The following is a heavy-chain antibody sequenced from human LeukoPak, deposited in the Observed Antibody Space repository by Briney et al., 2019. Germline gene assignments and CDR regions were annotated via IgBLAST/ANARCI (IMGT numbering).Heavy chain of an antibody. Sequence: GRSLRLSCAASGFTFSSYAMHWVRQAPGKGLEWVAVISYDGSNKYYADSVKGRFAISRDNSKNTLYLQMNSLRAEDTAVYYCARGDSDSSGLYSYYYYGMDVWGQGTTVTVSS. CDR3: ARGDSDSSGLYSYYYYGMDV. CDR2: ISYDGSNK. D-gene: IGHD3-22*01. CDR1: GFTFSSYA. J-gene: IGHJ6*02. V-gene: IGHV3-30*09.